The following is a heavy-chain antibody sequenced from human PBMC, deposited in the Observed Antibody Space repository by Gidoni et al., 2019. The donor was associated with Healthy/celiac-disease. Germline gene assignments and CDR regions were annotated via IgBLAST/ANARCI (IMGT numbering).Heavy chain of an antibody. J-gene: IGHJ3*02. CDR2: INHSGST. CDR1: GGSFSGYY. V-gene: IGHV4-34*01. D-gene: IGHD3-22*01. CDR3: ARAGITMIVAPVDAFDI. Sequence: QVQLQQWGAGLLKPSETLSLTCPVYGGSFSGYYWSWIRQPPGKGLEWIGEINHSGSTNYNPSLKSRVTISVDTSKNQFSLKLSSVTAADTAVYYCARAGITMIVAPVDAFDIWGQGTMVTVSS.